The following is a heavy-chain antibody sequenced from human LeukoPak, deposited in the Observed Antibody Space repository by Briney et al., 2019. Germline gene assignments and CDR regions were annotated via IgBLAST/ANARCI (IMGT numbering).Heavy chain of an antibody. Sequence: GGSLRLSCAASGFTFSTYWMHWVRQAPGKGLEWVSVIYSGGNTYYADSVKGRFTISRDNSQTTLYLQMNSLRAEDTAVYYCALNLYCSSTSCYLGSFDYWGQGTLVTVSS. CDR3: ALNLYCSSTSCYLGSFDY. CDR1: GFTFSTYW. D-gene: IGHD2-2*01. J-gene: IGHJ4*02. CDR2: IYSGGNT. V-gene: IGHV3-66*01.